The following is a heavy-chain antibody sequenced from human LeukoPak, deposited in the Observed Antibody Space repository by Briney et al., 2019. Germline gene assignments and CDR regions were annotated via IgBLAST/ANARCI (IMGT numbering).Heavy chain of an antibody. J-gene: IGHJ4*02. CDR2: IKEDGSER. D-gene: IGHD6-13*01. CDR3: AKDRSSSWYPYDY. CDR1: AFIFSGHW. V-gene: IGHV3-7*03. Sequence: PGGSLRLSCEGSAFIFSGHWMNWVRQTPGKGLEWVASIKEDGSERQYVDSVKGRFSISRDNTKGSLFLQLNSLRAEDTAVYYCAKDRSSSWYPYDYWGQGTLVTVSS.